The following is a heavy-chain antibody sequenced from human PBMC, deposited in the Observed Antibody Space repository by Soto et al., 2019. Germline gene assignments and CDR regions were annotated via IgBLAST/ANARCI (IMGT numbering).Heavy chain of an antibody. D-gene: IGHD2-2*01. CDR3: APAPEVVAASDGNNWFDA. J-gene: IGHJ5*02. CDR1: GYTFTSYG. V-gene: IGHV1-18*01. CDR2: ISAYNGNT. Sequence: GASVKVSCKASGYTFTSYGISWVRQAPGQGLEWMGWISAYNGNTNYAQKLQGRVTMTTDTSTSTAYMELRSLRSDDTAVYYCAPAPEVVAASDGNNWFDAWGQGTLVTVSS.